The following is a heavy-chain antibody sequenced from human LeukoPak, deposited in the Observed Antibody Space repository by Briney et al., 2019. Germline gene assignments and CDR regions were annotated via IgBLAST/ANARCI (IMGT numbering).Heavy chain of an antibody. CDR2: INTNTGNP. CDR3: AREYYYDSSGYLDAFDI. CDR1: GYIFTGYY. D-gene: IGHD3-22*01. V-gene: IGHV7-4-1*02. J-gene: IGHJ3*02. Sequence: ASVKVSCKASGYIFTGYYMHWVRQAPGQGLEWMGWINTNTGNPTYAQGFTGRFVFSLDTSVSTAYLQISSLKAEDTAVYYCAREYYYDSSGYLDAFDIWGQGTMVTVSS.